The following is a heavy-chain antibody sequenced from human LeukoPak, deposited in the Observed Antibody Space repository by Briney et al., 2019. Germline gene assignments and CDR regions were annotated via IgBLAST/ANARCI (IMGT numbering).Heavy chain of an antibody. CDR2: ISWNSGSI. V-gene: IGHV3-9*01. CDR3: AKASVAAARLYYYGMDV. CDR1: GFTFDDYA. Sequence: GRPLRLSCAASGFTFDDYAMHWVRQAPGKGLEWVSGISWNSGSIGYADSVKGRFTISRDNAKNSLYLQMNSLRAEDTALYYCAKASVAAARLYYYGMDVWGQGTTVTVSS. J-gene: IGHJ6*02. D-gene: IGHD6-13*01.